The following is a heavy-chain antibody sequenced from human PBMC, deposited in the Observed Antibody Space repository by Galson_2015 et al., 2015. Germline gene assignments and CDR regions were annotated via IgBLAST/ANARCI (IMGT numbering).Heavy chain of an antibody. Sequence: SLRLSCAASGFTFGDYAMSWFRQAPGKGLEWVGFIRSKAYGGTTEYAASVKGRFTISRDDSKSIAYLQMNSLKTEDTAVYYCTRGPGRVVVIYWYFDLWGRGTLVTVSS. J-gene: IGHJ2*01. CDR1: GFTFGDYA. D-gene: IGHD3-22*01. CDR3: TRGPGRVVVIYWYFDL. CDR2: IRSKAYGGTT. V-gene: IGHV3-49*03.